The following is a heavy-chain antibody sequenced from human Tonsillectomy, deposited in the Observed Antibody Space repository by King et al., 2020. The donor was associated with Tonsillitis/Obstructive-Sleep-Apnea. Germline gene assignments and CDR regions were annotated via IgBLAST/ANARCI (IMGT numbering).Heavy chain of an antibody. Sequence: VQLQQWGAGLLKPSETLSLTCAVYDGSFSGYYWSWIRQPPGKGLEWIGEIDHSGSTNYNPSLKSRVTMSADTSKTQFSLKLRSVTAADTAVYYCAREITTDAFDIWGQGTMVTVSS. V-gene: IGHV4-34*01. J-gene: IGHJ3*02. CDR3: AREITTDAFDI. D-gene: IGHD3-3*01. CDR2: IDHSGST. CDR1: DGSFSGYY.